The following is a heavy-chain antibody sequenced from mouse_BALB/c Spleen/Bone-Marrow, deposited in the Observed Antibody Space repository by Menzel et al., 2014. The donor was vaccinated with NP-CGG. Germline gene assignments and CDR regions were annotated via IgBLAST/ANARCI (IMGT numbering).Heavy chain of an antibody. CDR3: ARNYGHWYFDV. V-gene: IGHV1-14*01. Sequence: VQLQHSGPELVKPGASVKMSCKTSGYRFTTYVMHWVKQKPGQGLEWIGYINPYNDVTNYNEKFKGKATLTSDKSSSTSYMELSSLTSEDSAVYYCARNYGHWYFDVWGAGTTVTVSS. CDR2: INPYNDVT. J-gene: IGHJ1*01. D-gene: IGHD1-1*02. CDR1: GYRFTTYV.